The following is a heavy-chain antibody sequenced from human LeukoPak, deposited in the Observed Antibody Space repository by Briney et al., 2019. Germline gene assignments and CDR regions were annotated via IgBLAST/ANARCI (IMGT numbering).Heavy chain of an antibody. Sequence: PGGSLRLSCAASGLTFSSHWMHWVRHAPGKGLVWVSRITNDGSSTTYADSVKGRFTISRDNAKNMLYLQMNSLRAEDTAVYYCAKSGYDFWSGYYGYWGQGTLVTVSS. CDR2: ITNDGSST. V-gene: IGHV3-74*01. D-gene: IGHD3-3*01. CDR3: AKSGYDFWSGYYGY. J-gene: IGHJ4*02. CDR1: GLTFSSHW.